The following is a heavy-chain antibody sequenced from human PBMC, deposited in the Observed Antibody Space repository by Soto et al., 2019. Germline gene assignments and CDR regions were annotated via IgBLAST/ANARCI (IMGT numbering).Heavy chain of an antibody. Sequence: SQTLSLTCAISGDSVSSNSAAWNWIRQSPSRGLEWLGRTYYRSKWYNDYAVSVKSRITINPDTSKNQFSLQLNSVTPEDTAVYYCARDGGKQQLVSYYYYVMDVWGQGTTVTVSS. V-gene: IGHV6-1*01. D-gene: IGHD6-13*01. J-gene: IGHJ6*02. CDR3: ARDGGKQQLVSYYYYVMDV. CDR2: TYYRSKWYN. CDR1: GDSVSSNSAA.